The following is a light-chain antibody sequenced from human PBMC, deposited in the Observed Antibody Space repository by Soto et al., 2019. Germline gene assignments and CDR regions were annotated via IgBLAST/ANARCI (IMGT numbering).Light chain of an antibody. V-gene: IGKV1-39*01. J-gene: IGKJ4*01. CDR3: QQSYSTPPST. Sequence: DIQMTQSPSSLSASVGDRVTITCRASQSISSYLNCYQQKPGKAPKLLIYAASSLQSGVPSRFSGSGSGTDFTLTISSLQPEDFATYYCQQSYSTPPSTFGGGTKVEIK. CDR1: QSISSY. CDR2: AAS.